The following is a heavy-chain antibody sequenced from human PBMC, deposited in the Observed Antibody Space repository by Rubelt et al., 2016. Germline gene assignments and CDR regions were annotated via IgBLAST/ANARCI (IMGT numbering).Heavy chain of an antibody. Sequence: QVQLVQSGLEVKRPGASVEVSCRASGYTFTSSYLHWVRQALGQGLKGLVMFALSGGAPNYAQKFQGRITMTRDTSTVTVYLDLSSLSSEDTAVYYCAREPASTCYFDFWGQGTLVTVSS. J-gene: IGHJ4*02. CDR3: AREPASTCYFDF. CDR1: GYTFTSSY. D-gene: IGHD2/OR15-2a*01. CDR2: FALSGGAP. V-gene: IGHV1-46*01.